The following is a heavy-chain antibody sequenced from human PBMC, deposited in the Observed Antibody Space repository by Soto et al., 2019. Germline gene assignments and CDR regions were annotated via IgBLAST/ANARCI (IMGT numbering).Heavy chain of an antibody. CDR3: ARHLTTVTTRVGYYGMDV. V-gene: IGHV5-51*01. Sequence: ASQRISCKGSGYSFTSYGIGWVRQMPGKGLEWMGIIYPGDSDTRYSPSFQGQVTISADKSISTAYLQWSSLKASDTAMYYCARHLTTVTTRVGYYGMDVWGQGTTVTVSS. J-gene: IGHJ6*02. D-gene: IGHD4-17*01. CDR1: GYSFTSYG. CDR2: IYPGDSDT.